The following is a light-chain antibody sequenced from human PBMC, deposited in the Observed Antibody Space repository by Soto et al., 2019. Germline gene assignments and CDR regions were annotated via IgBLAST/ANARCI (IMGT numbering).Light chain of an antibody. Sequence: EMVITQSAVPRAGSAGRTVTLPCRASQSVSSNLAWYQQKPGQAPSLLIYGAFTRATGIPARFSGTGSGTEFTHTISSWRPDDFGVPYCRQYNNWPRPTFGGGTKVDIK. V-gene: IGKV3-15*01. J-gene: IGKJ4*01. CDR2: GAF. CDR1: QSVSSN. CDR3: RQYNNWPRPT.